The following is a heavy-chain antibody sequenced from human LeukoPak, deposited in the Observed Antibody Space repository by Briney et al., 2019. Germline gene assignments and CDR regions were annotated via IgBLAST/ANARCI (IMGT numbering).Heavy chain of an antibody. CDR1: GFTFSSYS. D-gene: IGHD2-15*01. J-gene: IGHJ6*03. CDR3: ARDGGCSGGSCYSTIYYYYMDV. Sequence: GGSLRLSCAASGFTFSSYSMNWVRQAPGKGLEWVSSISSSSSYIYYADSVKGRFTISRDNAKNSLYLQMNSLRAEDTAVYYCARDGGCSGGSCYSTIYYYYMDVWGKGTTVTVSS. CDR2: ISSSSSYI. V-gene: IGHV3-21*01.